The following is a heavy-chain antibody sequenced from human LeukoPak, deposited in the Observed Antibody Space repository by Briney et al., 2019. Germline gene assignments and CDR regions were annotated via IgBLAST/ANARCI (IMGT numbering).Heavy chain of an antibody. V-gene: IGHV4-39*01. CDR1: GGSISCSSYY. CDR3: AIYDYGDYGLYDY. J-gene: IGHJ4*02. Sequence: SETLSLTCTVSGGSISCSSYYWGWIRQPPGKGLEWIGSIYYSGSTYYNPSLKSRVTISVDTSKNQFSLKLSSVTAADTAVYYCAIYDYGDYGLYDYWGQGTLVTVSS. D-gene: IGHD4-17*01. CDR2: IYYSGST.